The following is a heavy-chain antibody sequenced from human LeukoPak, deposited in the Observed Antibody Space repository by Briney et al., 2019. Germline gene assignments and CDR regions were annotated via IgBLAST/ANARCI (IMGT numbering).Heavy chain of an antibody. Sequence: PSETLSLTCTVSGGSISSSSYYWGWIRQPPGKGLEWIGSIYYSGSTYYNPSLKSRITISVDTSKNQFSLKLSSVTAADTAVYYCTRRYSYASFDYWGQGTLVTVSS. CDR1: GGSISSSSYY. D-gene: IGHD5-18*01. V-gene: IGHV4-39*01. CDR3: TRRYSYASFDY. CDR2: IYYSGST. J-gene: IGHJ4*02.